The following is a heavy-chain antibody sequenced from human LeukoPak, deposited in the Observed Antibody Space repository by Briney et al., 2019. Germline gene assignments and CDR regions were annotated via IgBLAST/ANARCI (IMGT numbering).Heavy chain of an antibody. J-gene: IGHJ6*02. V-gene: IGHV4-38-2*02. CDR2: IYPSGST. D-gene: IGHD3-3*01. CDR3: ARQPFDVVDYYYNYYGMDV. CDR1: GYSISSGYY. Sequence: PSETLSLTCTVSGYSISSGYYWGWIRQPPGKGLEWIGSIYPSGSTSYNPSLKSRVTISVDTSKNQFSLNLSSVTAADTAVYYCARQPFDVVDYYYNYYGMDVWGQGTTVTVSS.